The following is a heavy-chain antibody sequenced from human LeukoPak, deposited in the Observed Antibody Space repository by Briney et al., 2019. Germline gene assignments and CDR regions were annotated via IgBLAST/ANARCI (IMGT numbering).Heavy chain of an antibody. J-gene: IGHJ4*02. CDR2: ISGSGGNT. V-gene: IGHV3-23*01. D-gene: IGHD2-15*01. CDR3: AKEDPIVSVGFDY. Sequence: GGSLRLSCAASGFTFSSYAMSWVRQAPGKGLEWISAISGSGGNTYYADSVKGRLTISRDNSKDTLFLQMNSLRVEDTAVYYCAKEDPIVSVGFDYWGQGTLVTVTS. CDR1: GFTFSSYA.